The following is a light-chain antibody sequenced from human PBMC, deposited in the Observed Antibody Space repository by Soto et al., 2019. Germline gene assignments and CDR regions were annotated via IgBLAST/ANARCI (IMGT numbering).Light chain of an antibody. Sequence: DIQMTQSPSTLSASVGDRVTITCRASQSISSWLAWYQQKPGEAPKLLIYDASSLESGAPSRFSGSGSGTEFTLTISSLQPDDFATYYCQQYNSYSGTFSQGTKVDIK. CDR1: QSISSW. J-gene: IGKJ1*01. CDR3: QQYNSYSGT. V-gene: IGKV1-5*01. CDR2: DAS.